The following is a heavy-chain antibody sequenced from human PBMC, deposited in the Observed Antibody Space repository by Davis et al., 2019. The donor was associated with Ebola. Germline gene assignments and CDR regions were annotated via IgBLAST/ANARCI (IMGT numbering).Heavy chain of an antibody. D-gene: IGHD6-19*01. CDR2: IWYDGSNK. J-gene: IGHJ3*02. CDR1: GFTFSSYG. V-gene: IGHV3-33*08. Sequence: GKSLKISCAASGFTFSSYGMHWVRQAPGKGLEWVAVIWYDGSNKYYADSVKGRFTISRDNSKNTLYLQMNSLRAEDTAVYYCAGGDSGWDASDIWGRGTMVTVSS. CDR3: AGGDSGWDASDI.